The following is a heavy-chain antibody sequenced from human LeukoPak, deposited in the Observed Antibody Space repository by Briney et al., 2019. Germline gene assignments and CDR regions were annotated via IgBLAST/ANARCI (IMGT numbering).Heavy chain of an antibody. CDR3: ARSPSQWLAFDY. D-gene: IGHD6-19*01. CDR2: IIPIFNTT. Sequence: SVKVSCKASGGTFSNYAFSWVRQAPGQGLEWMGGIIPIFNTTNYSQKFQGRVTITADESTSTAYMELSRLRSDDTAVYYCARSPSQWLAFDYWGQGTLVTVSS. J-gene: IGHJ4*02. V-gene: IGHV1-69*01. CDR1: GGTFSNYA.